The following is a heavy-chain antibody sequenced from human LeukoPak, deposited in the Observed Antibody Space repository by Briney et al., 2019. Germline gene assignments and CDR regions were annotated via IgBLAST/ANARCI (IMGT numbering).Heavy chain of an antibody. CDR2: MNPNSGNT. Sequence: ASVKVSCKASGSTFTSYDINWVRPATGQGLEWMGWMNPNSGNTGYAQKFQGRVTMTRNTSISTAYMELSSLRSGDTAVYYCAIPGTIFGVVNDYWGQGTLVTVSS. CDR3: AIPGTIFGVVNDY. D-gene: IGHD3-3*01. J-gene: IGHJ4*02. CDR1: GSTFTSYD. V-gene: IGHV1-8*01.